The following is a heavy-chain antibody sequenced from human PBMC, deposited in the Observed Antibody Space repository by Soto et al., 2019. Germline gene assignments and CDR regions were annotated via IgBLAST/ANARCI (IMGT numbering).Heavy chain of an antibody. Sequence: SETLSLTCTVSGGSISSGGYYWSWIRQHPGMGLEWIGYIYYSGSTYYNPSLKSRVTISVDTSKNQFSLKLSSVTATDTAVYYCARGVVPAATRGYYYYGMDVWGQGTTVTVSS. CDR3: ARGVVPAATRGYYYYGMDV. V-gene: IGHV4-31*03. CDR2: IYYSGST. D-gene: IGHD2-2*01. CDR1: GGSISSGGYY. J-gene: IGHJ6*02.